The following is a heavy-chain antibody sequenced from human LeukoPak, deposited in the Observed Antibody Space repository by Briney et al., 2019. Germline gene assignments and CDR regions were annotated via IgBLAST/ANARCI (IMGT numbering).Heavy chain of an antibody. CDR2: INHSGST. CDR3: ARAKGEFDP. Sequence: SETLSLTCAVYGGSFSGYYWSWIRQPPGKGLEWVGEINHSGSTNYNPSLKSRVTISVDTSKNQFSLKLSSVTAADTAVYYCARAKGEFDPWGQGTLVTVSS. D-gene: IGHD3-10*01. V-gene: IGHV4-34*01. CDR1: GGSFSGYY. J-gene: IGHJ5*02.